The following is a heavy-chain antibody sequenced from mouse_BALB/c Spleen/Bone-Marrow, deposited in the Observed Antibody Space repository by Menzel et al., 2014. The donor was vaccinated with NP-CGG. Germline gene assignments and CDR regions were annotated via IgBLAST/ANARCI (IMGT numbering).Heavy chain of an antibody. V-gene: IGHV1-54*01. D-gene: IGHD3-2*01. CDR2: INPGSSGT. J-gene: IGHJ2*01. CDR3: AREGTARTTAY. CDR1: GYAFTNYL. Sequence: VQLVESGAELGSPGTSVKVSCKASGYAFTNYLIARVKQRPGQGLEWIGVINPGSSGTSYNEKFKGKATMTANKSSSAAYMKLSRLTSDDSAVYFCAREGTARTTAYWGQGTTLTVSS.